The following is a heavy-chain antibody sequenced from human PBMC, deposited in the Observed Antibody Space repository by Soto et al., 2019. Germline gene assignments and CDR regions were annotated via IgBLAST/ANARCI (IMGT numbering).Heavy chain of an antibody. J-gene: IGHJ4*02. CDR1: GCIFSSYS. V-gene: IGHV3-21*06. Sequence: EVQLVESGGGLVKPGGSLRLSCAASGCIFSSYSMNWVRQAPGKGLEWVSSISPRSDYIYFADSMRGRFTISRENAKNSLYLHMNNLRAEDTAVYHCARVSGTLERYSDLDYWGQGTLVTVSS. CDR2: ISPRSDYI. D-gene: IGHD3-10*01. CDR3: ARVSGTLERYSDLDY.